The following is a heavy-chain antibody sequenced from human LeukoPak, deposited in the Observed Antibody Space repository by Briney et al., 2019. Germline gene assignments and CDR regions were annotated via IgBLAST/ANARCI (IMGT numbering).Heavy chain of an antibody. J-gene: IGHJ4*02. CDR1: GFTFSSYA. D-gene: IGHD6-19*01. Sequence: GGSRRLSCAASGFTFSSYAMSWVRQAPGKGLEWVSAISGSGGSTYYADSVKGRFTISRDNSKNTLYLQMNSLRAEDTAVYYCAKENHIAVAGSGVDYWGQGTLVTVSS. CDR2: ISGSGGST. CDR3: AKENHIAVAGSGVDY. V-gene: IGHV3-23*01.